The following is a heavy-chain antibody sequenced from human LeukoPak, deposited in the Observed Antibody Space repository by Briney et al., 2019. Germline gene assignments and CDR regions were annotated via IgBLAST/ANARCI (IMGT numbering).Heavy chain of an antibody. CDR2: ISSSSSTI. J-gene: IGHJ3*02. D-gene: IGHD4-17*01. CDR1: RFTFSNYE. CDR3: ARDPGDYGFDAFDI. Sequence: GGSLRLSCAASRFTFSNYEMNWVRQAPGKGLEWVSYISSSSSTIYYADSVKGRFTISRDNAKNSLYLQMNSLRAEDTAVYYCARDPGDYGFDAFDIWGQGTMVTVSS. V-gene: IGHV3-48*01.